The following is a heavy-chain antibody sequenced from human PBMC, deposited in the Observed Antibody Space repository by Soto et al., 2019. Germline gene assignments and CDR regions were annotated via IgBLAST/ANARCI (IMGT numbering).Heavy chain of an antibody. D-gene: IGHD4-17*01. J-gene: IGHJ5*02. CDR1: GFTFSSYG. CDR2: ISYDGSNK. V-gene: IGHV3-30*18. Sequence: GGSLRLSCAASGFTFSSYGMHWVRQAPGKGLEWVAVISYDGSNKYYADSVKGRFTISRDNSKNTLYLQMNSLRAEDTAVYYCAKDRSYGDYLGLNWFDPWGQGTLVTVSS. CDR3: AKDRSYGDYLGLNWFDP.